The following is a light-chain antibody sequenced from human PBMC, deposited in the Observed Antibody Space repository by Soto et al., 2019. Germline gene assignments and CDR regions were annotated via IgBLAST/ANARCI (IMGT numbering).Light chain of an antibody. CDR1: ESIDSW. J-gene: IGKJ1*01. V-gene: IGKV1-5*03. CDR3: QHYNSYRA. Sequence: DIQMTQSPSTLSASVGDRVTITCRASESIDSWLAWHQQKPGRAPKLLISKASSLESGVPSRFSGSGFWTELTLTTSRPQNPDFATSYCQHYNSYRAFGQGTKVDI. CDR2: KAS.